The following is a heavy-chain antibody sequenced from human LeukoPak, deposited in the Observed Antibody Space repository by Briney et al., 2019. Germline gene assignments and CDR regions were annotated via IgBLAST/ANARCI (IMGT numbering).Heavy chain of an antibody. CDR1: GYTFTSYG. J-gene: IGHJ4*02. V-gene: IGHV1-18*01. Sequence: ASVKVSCKASGYTFTSYGISWVRQAPGQGLEWMGWISAXXGNTXXAXXLQGRVTMTTDTSTSTAYMELRSLRSDDTAVYYCARXXXXSXYDWGQGTLVTVSS. CDR2: ISAXXGNT. D-gene: IGHD5-12*01. CDR3: ARXXXXSXYD.